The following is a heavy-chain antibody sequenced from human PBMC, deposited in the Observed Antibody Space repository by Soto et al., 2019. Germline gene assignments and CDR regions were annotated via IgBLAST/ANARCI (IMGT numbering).Heavy chain of an antibody. CDR1: GFTFSGFG. V-gene: IGHV3-33*01. CDR3: AFGNLSYYFDY. Sequence: GGSLRLSCAASGFTFSGFGMHWVRQAPGKGLEWVAIIWYDGSDKYYADSVKGRFTVSRDNSKNTLYLQMNSLRAEDTAVYHCAFGNLSYYFDYWGQGTPVTVSS. CDR2: IWYDGSDK. J-gene: IGHJ4*02. D-gene: IGHD3-16*01.